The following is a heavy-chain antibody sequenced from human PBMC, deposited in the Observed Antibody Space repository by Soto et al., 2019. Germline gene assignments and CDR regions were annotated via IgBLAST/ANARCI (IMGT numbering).Heavy chain of an antibody. J-gene: IGHJ5*02. CDR1: GFTVSSNY. CDR3: AKVWELDTAMVTSGWFDP. D-gene: IGHD5-18*01. Sequence: EVQLVESGGGLIQPGGSLRLSCAASGFTVSSNYMSWVRQAPGKGLEWVSVISGSGGSTYYADSVKGRFTISRDNSKNTLYLQMNSLRAEDTAVYYCAKVWELDTAMVTSGWFDPWGQGTLVTVSS. CDR2: ISGSGGST. V-gene: IGHV3-23*04.